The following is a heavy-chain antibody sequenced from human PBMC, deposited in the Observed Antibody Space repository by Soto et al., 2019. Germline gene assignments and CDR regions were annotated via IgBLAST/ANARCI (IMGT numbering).Heavy chain of an antibody. V-gene: IGHV3-30*18. CDR1: GFTFSSYG. Sequence: GGSLRLSCAASGFTFSSYGMHRVRQGPGKGLEWVAVISYDGSNKYYADSVKGRFTISRDNSKNTLYLKMNSLRAEDTAVYYCAKDLASMGYWGQGTMVTVSS. CDR2: ISYDGSNK. CDR3: AKDLASMGY. J-gene: IGHJ4*02. D-gene: IGHD2-2*01.